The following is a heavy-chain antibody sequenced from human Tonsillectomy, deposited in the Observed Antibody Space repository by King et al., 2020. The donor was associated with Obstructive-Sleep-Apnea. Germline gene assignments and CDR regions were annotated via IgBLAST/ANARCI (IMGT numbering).Heavy chain of an antibody. J-gene: IGHJ4*02. CDR1: GGSISSYY. Sequence: QLQESGPGLVKPSETLSLTCTVSGGSISSYYWSWIRQPPGKGLEWIGYIYYSGSTNYNPSLKSRVTISVDTSKNQFSLKLRSVTAADTAVYYCARANWGSNDYWGQGTLVTVSS. D-gene: IGHD7-27*01. CDR2: IYYSGST. CDR3: ARANWGSNDY. V-gene: IGHV4-59*01.